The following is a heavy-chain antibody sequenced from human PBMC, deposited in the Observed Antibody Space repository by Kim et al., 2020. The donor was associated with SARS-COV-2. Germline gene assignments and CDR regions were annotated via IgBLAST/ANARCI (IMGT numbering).Heavy chain of an antibody. D-gene: IGHD3-16*01. CDR1: GASIGIGYY. V-gene: IGHV4-38-2*02. Sequence: SETLSLTCTVSGASIGIGYYWAWIRQPPDRGLEWIGSISHTGNTYSNPSLRGRISISVDTSKRQFSLNVTSVTAADTAVYSCARMEISAWFGVDLWGQWT. CDR3: ARMEISAWFGVDL. CDR2: ISHTGNT. J-gene: IGHJ3*01.